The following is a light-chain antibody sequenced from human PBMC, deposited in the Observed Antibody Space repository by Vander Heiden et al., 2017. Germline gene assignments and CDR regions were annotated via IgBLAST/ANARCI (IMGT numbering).Light chain of an antibody. Sequence: IQTTHSPSSLPASVGDRVTITCRASQSISSYLTWYQQKPGRAPKLLIYAASSLQSGVPSRFSGSGSGTDFTLTISRLQPEDFATYYCQQCESEPWTFGQGTKVEIK. CDR2: AAS. J-gene: IGKJ1*01. CDR1: QSISSY. CDR3: QQCESEPWT. V-gene: IGKV1-39*01.